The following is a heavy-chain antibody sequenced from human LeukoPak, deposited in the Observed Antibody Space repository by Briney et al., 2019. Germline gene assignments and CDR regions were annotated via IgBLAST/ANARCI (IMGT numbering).Heavy chain of an antibody. V-gene: IGHV1-69*13. CDR2: IIPIFGTA. CDR1: GGTFSSYA. CDR3: ARDQRPDCSGGSCYPFFDY. Sequence: GASVKVSCKASGGTFSSYAISWVRQDPGQGLEWMGGIIPIFGTANYAQKFQGRVTITADESTSTAYMELSSLRSEDTAVYYCARDQRPDCSGGSCYPFFDYWGQGTLVTVSS. J-gene: IGHJ4*02. D-gene: IGHD2-15*01.